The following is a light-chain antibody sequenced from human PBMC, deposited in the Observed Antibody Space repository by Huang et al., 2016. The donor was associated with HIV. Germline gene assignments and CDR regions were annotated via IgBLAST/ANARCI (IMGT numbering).Light chain of an antibody. CDR2: KAS. CDR3: QQYNSYSSLT. J-gene: IGKJ4*01. V-gene: IGKV1-5*03. CDR1: QSISSW. Sequence: DIQMTQSPSTLSASVGDRVTITCRASQSISSWLAWYQQKPGKAPKLLIYKASSLESGVPSRFSGSGSGTEFTLTINSLQPDDFATYYCQQYNSYSSLTFGGGTKVEIK.